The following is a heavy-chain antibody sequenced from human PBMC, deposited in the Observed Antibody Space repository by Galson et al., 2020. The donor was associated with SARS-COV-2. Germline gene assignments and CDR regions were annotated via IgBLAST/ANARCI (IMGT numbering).Heavy chain of an antibody. J-gene: IGHJ4*02. V-gene: IGHV3-33*01. CDR1: GFTFSSHA. CDR2: IFYDGSDK. Sequence: GESLKISCAASGFTFSSHAIHWVRQAPGKGLEWVAQIFYDGSDKYYGDSVNGRFTISRDSSKNMVYLQMNNLKVDDTAVYYCARDGQLSSGWAFDDWGQGTLVTVSS. CDR3: ARDGQLSSGWAFDD. D-gene: IGHD6-19*01.